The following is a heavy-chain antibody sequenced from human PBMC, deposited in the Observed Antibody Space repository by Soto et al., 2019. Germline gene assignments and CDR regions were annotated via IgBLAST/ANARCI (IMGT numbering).Heavy chain of an antibody. Sequence: PSETLSRTCTVSGGSVSNINYYWGWIRQSPGKGLEWIGSVYYRGRSYSKSSVKSRVTISVDTSKNQFSLNLNSVTASDTAVYYCVSQRTSVLTQAYFDYWGPGALVTVST. D-gene: IGHD2-8*01. J-gene: IGHJ4*02. CDR1: GGSVSNINYY. V-gene: IGHV4-39*01. CDR2: VYYRGRS. CDR3: VSQRTSVLTQAYFDY.